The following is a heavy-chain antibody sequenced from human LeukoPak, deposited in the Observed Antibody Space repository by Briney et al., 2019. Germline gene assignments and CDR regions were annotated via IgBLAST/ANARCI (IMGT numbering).Heavy chain of an antibody. Sequence: GSLRLSCAASGFTFSSYEMNWVRQAPGKGLEWVPYISSSGSTIYYADSVKGRFTISRDNAKNSLYLQMNSLRAEDTAVYYCARRDSSGYHQNWFDPWGQGTLVTVSS. CDR1: GFTFSSYE. J-gene: IGHJ5*02. CDR2: ISSSGSTI. D-gene: IGHD3-22*01. V-gene: IGHV3-48*03. CDR3: ARRDSSGYHQNWFDP.